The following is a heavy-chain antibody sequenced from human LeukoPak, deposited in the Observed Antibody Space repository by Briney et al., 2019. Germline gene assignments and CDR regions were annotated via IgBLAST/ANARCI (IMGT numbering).Heavy chain of an antibody. J-gene: IGHJ4*02. CDR1: GGSFSGDY. CDR3: ARDKRNYYGSGSYYPFDY. V-gene: IGHV4-4*07. CDR2: IYTSGST. Sequence: SETLSLTCAVYGGSFSGDYWSWIRQPAGKGLEWIGRIYTSGSTNYNPSLKSRVTMSVDTSKNQFSLKLSSVTAADTAVYYCARDKRNYYGSGSYYPFDYWGQGTLVTVSS. D-gene: IGHD3-10*01.